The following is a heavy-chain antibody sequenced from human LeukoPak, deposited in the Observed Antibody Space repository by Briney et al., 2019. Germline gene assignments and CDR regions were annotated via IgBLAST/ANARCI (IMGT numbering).Heavy chain of an antibody. CDR1: GGSISSYY. D-gene: IGHD2-2*01. Sequence: SETLSLTCTVSGGSISSYYWSWIRQPPGMGLEWIGYIYYSGSTNHNPSLKSRVTISVDTSKNQFSLKLSSVTAADTAVYYCARELGGTSPLSWGQGTLVTVSS. V-gene: IGHV4-59*01. CDR2: IYYSGST. CDR3: ARELGGTSPLS. J-gene: IGHJ4*02.